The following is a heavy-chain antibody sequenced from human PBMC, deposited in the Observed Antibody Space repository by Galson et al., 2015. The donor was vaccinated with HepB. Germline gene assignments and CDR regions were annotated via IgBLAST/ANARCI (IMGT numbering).Heavy chain of an antibody. Sequence: SVKVSCKASGFSFFDHGVHWVRQAPGHSLQWMGWITDAGYNTRISQHFQGRVTITRDTAASTVYLEVHSLTSEDTAVYYCAKEGHNFSLDLEDWGQGTLVTGSA. D-gene: IGHD2-2*03. CDR3: AKEGHNFSLDLED. CDR2: ITDAGYNT. J-gene: IGHJ4*02. CDR1: GFSFFDHG. V-gene: IGHV1-3*01.